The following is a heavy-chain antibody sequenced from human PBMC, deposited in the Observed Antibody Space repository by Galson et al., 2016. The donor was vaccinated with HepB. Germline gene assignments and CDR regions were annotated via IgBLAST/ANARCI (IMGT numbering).Heavy chain of an antibody. V-gene: IGHV4-4*02. CDR3: ASYRVQSWAGSDAFDT. D-gene: IGHD1-1*01. CDR1: GGSISGNTW. CDR2: IFHSGTT. J-gene: IGHJ3*02. Sequence: SETLSLTCAVSGGSISGNTWWSWVRQPPGKRLEWIGEIFHSGTTYYNPSLKSRATMFVDKSKNHFFLNLMSVTAADTAVYYCASYRVQSWAGSDAFDTWGQGTLVTVSS.